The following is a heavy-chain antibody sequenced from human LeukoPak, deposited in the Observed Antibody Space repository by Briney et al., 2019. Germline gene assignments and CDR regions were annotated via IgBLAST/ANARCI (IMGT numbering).Heavy chain of an antibody. CDR2: IYYSGST. V-gene: IGHV4-59*01. CDR1: GGSISSYY. D-gene: IGHD6-25*01. J-gene: IGHJ5*02. Sequence: PSETLSLTCTVSGGSISSYYWSWIRQPPGKGLEWIGYIYYSGSTNYNPSLKSRVTISVDTSKNQCSLKLSPVTAADTAVYYCARGYSSANWFDPWGQGTLVTVSS. CDR3: ARGYSSANWFDP.